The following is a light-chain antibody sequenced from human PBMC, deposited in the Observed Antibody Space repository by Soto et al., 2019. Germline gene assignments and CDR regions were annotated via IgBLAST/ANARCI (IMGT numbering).Light chain of an antibody. V-gene: IGLV2-8*01. CDR1: SSDVGAYKY. Sequence: QSVLTQPPSASGSPGQSVTISCTGTSSDVGAYKYVSWYQQHPGKAPKLMIYAVSERPSGVPDRFSGSKSGNTASLTISGLQAEDEADYYCSSYPSSSTLVFGTGTKLTVL. CDR3: SSYPSSSTLV. CDR2: AVS. J-gene: IGLJ1*01.